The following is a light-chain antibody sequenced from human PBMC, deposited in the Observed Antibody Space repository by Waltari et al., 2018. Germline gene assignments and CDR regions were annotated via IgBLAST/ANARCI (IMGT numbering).Light chain of an antibody. V-gene: IGKV1-5*03. CDR2: EES. CDR3: QHYKNYPRT. J-gene: IGKJ1*01. CDR1: QSISSW. Sequence: DIQMTQSPSTLSAAVGDRVTITCRASQSISSWLAWYQQKPGNAPKLLIYEESNLQSGVPSRFSGSGSGTEFTLTISSLQPDDFATYFCQHYKNYPRTFGQGTKVEIK.